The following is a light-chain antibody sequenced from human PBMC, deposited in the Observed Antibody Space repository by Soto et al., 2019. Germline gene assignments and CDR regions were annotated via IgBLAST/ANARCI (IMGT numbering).Light chain of an antibody. CDR3: HHYGNSPPNT. CDR2: AAS. CDR1: QSVSSNY. J-gene: IGKJ2*01. V-gene: IGKV3-20*01. Sequence: EIVLTQSPGTLSLSPGERATLSCRASQSVSSNYLAWYQQRPGQAPRVLIYAASSRATGIPDRFSGSGSGTDFTLTISRLEPEDFAVYFCHHYGNSPPNTFGQGTKVEIK.